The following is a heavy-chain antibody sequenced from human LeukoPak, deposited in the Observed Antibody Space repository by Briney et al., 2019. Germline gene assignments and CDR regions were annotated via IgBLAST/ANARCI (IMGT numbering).Heavy chain of an antibody. CDR1: GGSISSYY. CDR2: IYYSGST. Sequence: PSETLSLTCTISGGSISSYYWSWIRQPPGKGLEWIGYIYYSGSTNYNPSLKSRVTISVDTSKNQFSLKLSSVTAADTAVYYRARQGTGTTSVWGQGTLVTVSS. CDR3: ARQGTGTTSV. D-gene: IGHD1-7*01. V-gene: IGHV4-59*08. J-gene: IGHJ4*02.